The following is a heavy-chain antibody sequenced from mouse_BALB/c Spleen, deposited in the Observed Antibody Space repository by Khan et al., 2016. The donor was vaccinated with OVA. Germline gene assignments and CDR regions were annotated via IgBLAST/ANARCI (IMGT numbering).Heavy chain of an antibody. Sequence: VQLQESGAEPAKPGASVKMSCKASGYTFTSYWMHWVKQRPGQGLEWIGYINPSTGYTEYNQKFKDKATLTADKSSSTAYMQLSSLTSEDSAVYYCVNHGSSSAWFTYWGQGTLVTVSA. CDR2: INPSTGYT. V-gene: IGHV1-7*01. D-gene: IGHD1-1*01. CDR3: VNHGSSSAWFTY. CDR1: GYTFTSYW. J-gene: IGHJ3*01.